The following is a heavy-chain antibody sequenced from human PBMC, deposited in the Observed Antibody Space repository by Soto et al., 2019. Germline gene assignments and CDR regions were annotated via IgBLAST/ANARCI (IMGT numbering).Heavy chain of an antibody. CDR3: ARAPPGRNGNNRFDF. CDR2: IWPGDSDT. V-gene: IGHV5-51*01. D-gene: IGHD2-15*01. CDR1: GYSFSGYW. Sequence: LKISCKGSGYSFSGYWIGWVRQMPGKGLEWMGIIWPGDSDTRYSPSFQGQVTISADKSITTAYLQWSSLKASDTAIYYCARAPPGRNGNNRFDFWGQGTLVTVSS. J-gene: IGHJ4*02.